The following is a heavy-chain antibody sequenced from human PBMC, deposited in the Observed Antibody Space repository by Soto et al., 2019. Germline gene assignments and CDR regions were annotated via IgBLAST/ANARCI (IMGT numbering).Heavy chain of an antibody. J-gene: IGHJ4*02. Sequence: EVQLLESEGGLVQPGGSLRLSCAASGFTFGSYSMNWVSQAPGKGLEWVSYISSSSSTIYYADSVEGRFTISRDNAKNSLDLQMNSLRAEDTAVYYCAKDGGYSYGPYDYWGQGTLVTVSS. CDR1: GFTFGSYS. D-gene: IGHD5-18*01. CDR2: ISSSSSTI. CDR3: AKDGGYSYGPYDY. V-gene: IGHV3-48*01.